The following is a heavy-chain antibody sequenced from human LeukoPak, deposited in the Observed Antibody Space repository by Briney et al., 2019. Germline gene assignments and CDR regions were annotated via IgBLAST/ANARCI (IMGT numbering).Heavy chain of an antibody. V-gene: IGHV3-9*01. CDR2: ISWSSDSI. CDR3: ARGGSYDSSGYYYHFDY. CDR1: GFTFDDYA. D-gene: IGHD3-22*01. Sequence: GRSLRLSCAASGFTFDDYAMHWVRQAPGKGLEWVSGISWSSDSIGYADSVKGRFTISRDNSKNTLYLQMNSLRAEDTAVYYCARGGSYDSSGYYYHFDYWGQGTLVTVSS. J-gene: IGHJ4*02.